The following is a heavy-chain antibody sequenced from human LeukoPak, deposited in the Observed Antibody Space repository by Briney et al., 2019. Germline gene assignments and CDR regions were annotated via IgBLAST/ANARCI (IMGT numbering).Heavy chain of an antibody. CDR3: ARVPYYDSSGYQGY. Sequence: GASVKVSCKASGYTFTDYYYHWVRQATGQRLEWLGWISGNNGVTNFAQEFQGRVTLTRDTSISTVYMELSRLRSDDTAVYYCARVPYYDSSGYQGYWGQGTLVTVSS. V-gene: IGHV1-2*02. J-gene: IGHJ4*02. D-gene: IGHD3-22*01. CDR1: GYTFTDYY. CDR2: ISGNNGVT.